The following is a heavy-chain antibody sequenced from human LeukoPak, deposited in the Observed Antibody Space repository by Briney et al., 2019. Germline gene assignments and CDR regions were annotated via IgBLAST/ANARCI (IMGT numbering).Heavy chain of an antibody. CDR2: ISAYNGNT. J-gene: IGHJ6*03. CDR3: ARGLVIAYYYYYYMDV. Sequence: ASVKVSCKASGYTFTSYGISWVRQAPGQGLEWMGWISAYNGNTNYAQKLQGRVTMTTDTSTSTAYMELRSLRSDDTAVYYCARGLVIAYYYYYYMDVWGKGTTVTVSS. D-gene: IGHD2/OR15-2a*01. V-gene: IGHV1-18*01. CDR1: GYTFTSYG.